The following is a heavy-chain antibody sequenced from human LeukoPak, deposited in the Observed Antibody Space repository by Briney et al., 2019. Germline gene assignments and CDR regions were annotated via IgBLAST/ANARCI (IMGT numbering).Heavy chain of an antibody. CDR3: ARGEVWGSYRFDY. CDR1: GGSFSGYY. V-gene: IGHV4-59*01. CDR2: IYYSGST. D-gene: IGHD3-16*02. J-gene: IGHJ4*02. Sequence: SETLSLTCAVYGGSFSGYYWSWIRQPPGKGLEWIGYIYYSGSTNYNPSLKSRVTISVDTSKNQFSLKLSSVTAADTAVYYCARGEVWGSYRFDYWGQGTLVTVSS.